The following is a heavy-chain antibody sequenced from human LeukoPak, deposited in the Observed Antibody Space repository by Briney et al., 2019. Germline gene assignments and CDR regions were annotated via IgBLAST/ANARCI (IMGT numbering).Heavy chain of an antibody. D-gene: IGHD2-15*01. J-gene: IGHJ6*03. CDR1: DGSISSYY. V-gene: IGHV4-4*07. Sequence: SETLSLTCTVSDGSISSYYWNWIRQSAGKGLEWIGRIYISGSTNYNPSLKSRVTMSVDTSKNQFSLKLTSVTAADTAVYYCAREVVDATPSRDYYYYMDVWGKGTTVTVSS. CDR3: AREVVDATPSRDYYYYMDV. CDR2: IYISGST.